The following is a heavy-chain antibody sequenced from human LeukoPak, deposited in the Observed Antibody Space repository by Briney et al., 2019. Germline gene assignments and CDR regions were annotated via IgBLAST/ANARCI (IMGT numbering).Heavy chain of an antibody. CDR2: IYSGGST. D-gene: IGHD3-22*01. CDR1: GFTFSDYY. V-gene: IGHV3-53*01. CDR3: ARVRSYYDSSGYSPIDY. Sequence: PGGSLRLSCAASGFTFSDYYMSWVRQAPGKGLEWVSVIYSGGSTYYADSVKGRFTISRDNSKNTLYLQMNSLRAEDTAVYYCARVRSYYDSSGYSPIDYWGQGTLVTVSS. J-gene: IGHJ4*02.